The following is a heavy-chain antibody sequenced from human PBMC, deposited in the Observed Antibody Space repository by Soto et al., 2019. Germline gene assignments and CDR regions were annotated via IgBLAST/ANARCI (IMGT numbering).Heavy chain of an antibody. CDR2: IYPGDSDT. J-gene: IGHJ4*02. CDR1: GNSFNNW. CDR3: ARVAKPGGGVHYFGY. Sequence: GESLKISCKGLGNSFNNWIGWVRQMPGKGLEWVGIIYPGDSDTRYSPSFQGQVTISADKSISTAYLQWSSLKPSDSAMYYCARVAKPGGGVHYFGYWGQGTLVTVSS. D-gene: IGHD1-1*01. V-gene: IGHV5-51*01.